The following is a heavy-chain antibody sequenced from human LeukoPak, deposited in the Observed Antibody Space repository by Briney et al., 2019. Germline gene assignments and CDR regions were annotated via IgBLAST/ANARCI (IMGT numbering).Heavy chain of an antibody. D-gene: IGHD3-22*01. V-gene: IGHV5-51*01. Sequence: GESLKISCKASGYIFTNSWIGWVRQMPGKGLEWMGIIYPGDSGTRYSPSSQGQVTISADKSISTAYLHWSSLKASDTAIYYCARPRDSSGYFTEYWGPRTLVTVSA. CDR1: GYIFTNSW. CDR2: IYPGDSGT. CDR3: ARPRDSSGYFTEY. J-gene: IGHJ4*02.